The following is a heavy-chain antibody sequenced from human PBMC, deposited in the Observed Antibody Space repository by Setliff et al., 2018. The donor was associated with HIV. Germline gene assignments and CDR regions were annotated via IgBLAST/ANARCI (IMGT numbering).Heavy chain of an antibody. V-gene: IGHV1-46*01. Sequence: ASVKVSCKASGYTFTSVYMHWVRQAPGEGLEWMGAIIPLFGTANYAQKFQGRVTMTTDISTNTAYMEVRSLSFDDTAVYYCVRLTADRTNYYYYMDVWGKGTTVTVSS. CDR1: GYTFTSVY. D-gene: IGHD2-8*01. J-gene: IGHJ6*03. CDR2: IIPLFGTA. CDR3: VRLTADRTNYYYYMDV.